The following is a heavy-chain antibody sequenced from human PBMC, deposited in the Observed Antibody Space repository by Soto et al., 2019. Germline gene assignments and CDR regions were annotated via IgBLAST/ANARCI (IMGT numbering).Heavy chain of an antibody. CDR1: GFTFGDYA. J-gene: IGHJ4*02. D-gene: IGHD3-9*01. CDR2: IRSKAYGGTT. Sequence: GGSLRLSCTASGFTFGDYAMSWFRQAPGKGLEWVGFIRSKAYGGTTEYAASVKGRFTISRDDSKSIAYLQMNSLKTEDTAVYYCTRDLRMGVFQRYFDWLLVPAHWGQGTLVTVSS. CDR3: TRDLRMGVFQRYFDWLLVPAH. V-gene: IGHV3-49*03.